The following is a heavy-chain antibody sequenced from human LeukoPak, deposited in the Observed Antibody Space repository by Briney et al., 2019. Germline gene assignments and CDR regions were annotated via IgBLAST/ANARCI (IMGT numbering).Heavy chain of an antibody. V-gene: IGHV1-2*04. Sequence: ASVKVSCKASGYTFTGYYMHWVRQAPGQGLEWMGWINPNSGGTNYARKFQGWVTMTRDTSISTAYMELSRLRSDDTAVYYCARLAVAGRYFDYWGQGTLVTVSS. J-gene: IGHJ4*02. CDR2: INPNSGGT. CDR3: ARLAVAGRYFDY. D-gene: IGHD6-19*01. CDR1: GYTFTGYY.